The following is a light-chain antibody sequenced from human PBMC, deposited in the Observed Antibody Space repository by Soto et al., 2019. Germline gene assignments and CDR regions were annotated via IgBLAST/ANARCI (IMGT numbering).Light chain of an antibody. CDR1: QSVSNNY. V-gene: IGKV3-20*01. Sequence: EIVLTQYPGTLSLSPGERATLSCRASQSVSNNYLAWYQQKPGQAPRLLIYGASNRATGIQDRSSGSGSGTDFTLTIRRLEPEDLAVYYCQQYGRSGTFGQGTKVDI. CDR3: QQYGRSGT. J-gene: IGKJ1*01. CDR2: GAS.